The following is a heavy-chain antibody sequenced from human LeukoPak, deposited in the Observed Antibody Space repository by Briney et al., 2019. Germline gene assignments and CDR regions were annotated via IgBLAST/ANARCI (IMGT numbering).Heavy chain of an antibody. J-gene: IGHJ4*02. D-gene: IGHD2-15*01. CDR3: ARGRGYCSGGSCYSRSVGRLDH. CDR1: GGSFSGYY. CDR2: INHSERT. V-gene: IGHV4-34*01. Sequence: SETLALTFAVYGGSFSGYYWSWIRQPPGKGLDWIGEINHSERTNYNPSLKSRVTISVDTSKNQFSLKLSSVTAADTAVYYCARGRGYCSGGSCYSRSVGRLDHWGQGTLVTVSS.